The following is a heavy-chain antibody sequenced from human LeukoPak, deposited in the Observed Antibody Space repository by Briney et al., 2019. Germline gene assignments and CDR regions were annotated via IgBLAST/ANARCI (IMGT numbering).Heavy chain of an antibody. CDR1: GDSVSSNSAA. J-gene: IGHJ5*02. CDR2: TYYRSKWYN. CDR3: ARSVLFGKELQYSSFLNWFDP. D-gene: IGHD6-19*01. V-gene: IGHV6-1*01. Sequence: SQTLSLTCAISGDSVSSNSAAWNWIRQSPSRGLEWLGRTYYRSKWYNDYAVSVKSRITINPDTSKNQFSLQLNSVTPEDTAVYYCARSVLFGKELQYSSFLNWFDPWGQGTLVTVSS.